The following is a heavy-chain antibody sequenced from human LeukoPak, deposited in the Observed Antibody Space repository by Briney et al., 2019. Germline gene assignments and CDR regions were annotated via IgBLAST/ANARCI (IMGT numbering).Heavy chain of an antibody. D-gene: IGHD6-19*01. V-gene: IGHV4-39*01. CDR2: IYYSGST. J-gene: IGHJ5*02. Sequence: PSETLSLTCTVSGGSISSSSYYWGWIRQPPGKGLEWIGSIYYSGSTYYNPSLKSRVTISVDTSKNQFSLQLSSVTAADTAVYYCARLDSSGWLPRGWFDPWGQGTLVTVSS. CDR3: ARLDSSGWLPRGWFDP. CDR1: GGSISSSSYY.